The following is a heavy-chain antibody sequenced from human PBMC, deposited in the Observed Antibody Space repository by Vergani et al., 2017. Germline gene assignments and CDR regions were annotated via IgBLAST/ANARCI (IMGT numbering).Heavy chain of an antibody. CDR2: ISSGGGDI. V-gene: IGHV3-23*01. CDR3: TTAWGLYYLHGEYFQY. J-gene: IGHJ1*01. D-gene: IGHD3-10*01. Sequence: EVQLLESGGGLVQPGGSRRLSCAGAGFTFDTYTMAYVRQAPGKGLEWVATISSGGGDIFYADSVKGRFTISRDNSKNTLFLQKNSLKDEDTAVYYCTTAWGLYYLHGEYFQYWGRGTLGSVSS. CDR1: GFTFDTYT.